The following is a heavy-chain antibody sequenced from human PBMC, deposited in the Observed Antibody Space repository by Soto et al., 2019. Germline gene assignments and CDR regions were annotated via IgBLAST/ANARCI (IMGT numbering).Heavy chain of an antibody. CDR2: VNLNSGNT. V-gene: IGHV1-8*01. CDR3: ARRAQIGRQLWLPFDY. Sequence: QVQLVQSGAEVRKPGASVKVSCKGSGYTFSSYDINWLGRATGQGLGWRGWVNLNSGNTAYAQKSQGRVTMTRDFFTSTAYMELSGLTSEDTAVYYCARRAQIGRQLWLPFDYWAQGTLVTVSS. D-gene: IGHD5-18*01. CDR1: GYTFSSYD. J-gene: IGHJ4*02.